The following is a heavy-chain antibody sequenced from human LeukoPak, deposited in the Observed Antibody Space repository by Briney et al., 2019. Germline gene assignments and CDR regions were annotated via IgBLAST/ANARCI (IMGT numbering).Heavy chain of an antibody. CDR3: ARVRAAAGYYYYYYIDV. CDR2: IYTSGST. J-gene: IGHJ6*03. D-gene: IGHD6-13*01. CDR1: GGSISSGSYY. Sequence: SQTLSLTCTVSGGSISSGSYYWSWIRQPAGKGLEWIGRIYTSGSTNYNPSLKSRVTISVDTPKNQFSLKLSSVAAADTAVYYCARVRAAAGYYYYYYIDVWGKGTTVTVSS. V-gene: IGHV4-61*02.